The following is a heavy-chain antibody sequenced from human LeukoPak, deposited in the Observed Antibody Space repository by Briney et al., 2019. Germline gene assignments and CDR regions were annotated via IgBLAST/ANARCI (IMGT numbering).Heavy chain of an antibody. CDR1: GFTFSSYG. V-gene: IGHV3-48*04. J-gene: IGHJ4*02. CDR3: AREPKAAGGTAWNY. Sequence: GGSLRLSCAASGFTFSSYGMSWVRQAPGKGLEWVSYISSSGSTIYYADSVKGRFTISRDNAKNSLYLQMNSLRAEDTAVYYYAREPKAAGGTAWNYWGQGTLVTISS. D-gene: IGHD6-13*01. CDR2: ISSSGSTI.